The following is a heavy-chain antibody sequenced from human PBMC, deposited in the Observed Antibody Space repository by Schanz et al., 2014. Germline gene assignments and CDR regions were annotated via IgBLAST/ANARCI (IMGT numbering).Heavy chain of an antibody. CDR1: EFTFSDYY. CDR2: ISNSGHII. J-gene: IGHJ6*02. Sequence: QVQLVESGGGLVKPGGSLRLSCAASEFTFSDYYMTWIRQAPGKGLEWVSFISNSGHIIYYADSVKGRFTISRDNANNSRYLQMNSLRAEDTAVYYCARGLREGYCSSTSCYRSYYYGLDVWGQGTTVTVSS. CDR3: ARGLREGYCSSTSCYRSYYYGLDV. D-gene: IGHD2-2*02. V-gene: IGHV3-11*01.